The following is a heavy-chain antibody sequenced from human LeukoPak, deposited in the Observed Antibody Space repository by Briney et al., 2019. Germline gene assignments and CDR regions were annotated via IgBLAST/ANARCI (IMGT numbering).Heavy chain of an antibody. CDR2: ISYDGSNK. V-gene: IGHV3-30-3*01. CDR3: ARDLSYGDSGFDY. J-gene: IGHJ4*02. Sequence: PGGSLRLSCAASGFTFSSYAMHWVRQAPGKGLESVAVISYDGSNKYYADSVKGRFTISRDNSKNTLYLQMNSLRAEDTAVYYCARDLSYGDSGFDYWGQGTLVTVSS. CDR1: GFTFSSYA. D-gene: IGHD4-17*01.